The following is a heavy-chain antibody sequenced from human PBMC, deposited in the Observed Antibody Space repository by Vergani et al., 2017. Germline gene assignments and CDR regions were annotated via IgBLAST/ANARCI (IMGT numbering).Heavy chain of an antibody. Sequence: EVQLVESGGGLVQPGGSLRLSCAASGFTFSSYWMSWVRQAPGKGLEWVANIKQDGSEKYYVDSVKGRFTISRDNAKKSLFLQMNSLRAEDTAVYYCATRYCSSTSCPGWYDDYMDVWGKGTTVTVS. CDR3: ATRYCSSTSCPGWYDDYMDV. CDR2: IKQDGSEK. V-gene: IGHV3-7*01. D-gene: IGHD2-2*01. J-gene: IGHJ6*03. CDR1: GFTFSSYW.